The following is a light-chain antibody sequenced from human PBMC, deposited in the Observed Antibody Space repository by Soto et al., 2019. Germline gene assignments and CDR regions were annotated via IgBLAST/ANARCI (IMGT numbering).Light chain of an antibody. CDR2: AAS. CDR1: ETIIDY. Sequence: DIQMSQSPSSLSASVGDSVTITCRASETIIDYLNWYQQQPGEAPKLLIFAASSLHSGVPSRFRGSGSVTHFTLTISSLQTEDFLTYYGQHNYRAPLPFGRGTKLQVK. J-gene: IGKJ2*01. CDR3: QHNYRAPLP. V-gene: IGKV1-39*01.